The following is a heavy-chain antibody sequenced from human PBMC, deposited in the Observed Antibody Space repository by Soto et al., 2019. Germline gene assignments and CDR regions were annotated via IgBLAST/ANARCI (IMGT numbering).Heavy chain of an antibody. CDR1: GFTVSSNY. CDR2: IYSGGST. D-gene: IGHD5-18*01. Sequence: PGGSLRLSCAASGFTVSSNYMSWVRQAPGKGLEWVSVIYSGGSTYYADSVKGRFTISRDNSKNTLYLQMNSLRAEDTAVYYCAREVVQLCPRGSNWFDPWGQGTLVTVSS. CDR3: AREVVQLCPRGSNWFDP. V-gene: IGHV3-53*01. J-gene: IGHJ5*02.